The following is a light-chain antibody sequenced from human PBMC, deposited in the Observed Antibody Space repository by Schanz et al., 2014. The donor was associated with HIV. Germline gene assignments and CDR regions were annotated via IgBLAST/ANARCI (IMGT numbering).Light chain of an antibody. CDR3: AGWHDSLNVWV. J-gene: IGLJ3*02. CDR1: SSDVGAYDY. Sequence: QSALTQPRSVSGSPGQSVAISCTGTSSDVGAYDYVSWYQHHPGKAPKLMIYHVTERPSGVPDRFSGSKSGYTASLTISGLQAEDEADYYCAGWHDSLNVWVFGGGTKLTVL. CDR2: HVT. V-gene: IGLV2-11*01.